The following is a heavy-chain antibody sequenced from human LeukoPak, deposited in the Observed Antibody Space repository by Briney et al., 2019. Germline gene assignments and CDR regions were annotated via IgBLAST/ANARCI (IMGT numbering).Heavy chain of an antibody. CDR2: INPNSGGT. CDR3: ARDYSGSYWVDY. V-gene: IGHV1-2*06. J-gene: IGHJ4*02. CDR1: GYTFTGYY. D-gene: IGHD1-26*01. Sequence: ASVKVSCKASGYTFTGYYMHWVRQAPGQGLEWMGRINPNSGGTNYAQKFQGRVTMTRDTSISTAYMELSRLRSDDTAVYYCARDYSGSYWVDYWGQGTLVTVSS.